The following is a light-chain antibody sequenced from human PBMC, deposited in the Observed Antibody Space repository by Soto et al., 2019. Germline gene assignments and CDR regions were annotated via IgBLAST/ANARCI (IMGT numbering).Light chain of an antibody. Sequence: EIMMTQSPATLSVSPGERATLSCRASQSVSNNLAWYQQKPGQAPRLLIYGASTRATGIPARFSSSGSGTEFTLTISSLQSEDFAVYYCQQCNNWPYTFGQGTKLEIK. CDR1: QSVSNN. CDR3: QQCNNWPYT. CDR2: GAS. V-gene: IGKV3-15*01. J-gene: IGKJ2*01.